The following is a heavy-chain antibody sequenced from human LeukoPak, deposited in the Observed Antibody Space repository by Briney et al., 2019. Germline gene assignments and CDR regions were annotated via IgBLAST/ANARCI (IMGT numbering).Heavy chain of an antibody. V-gene: IGHV3-30*03. Sequence: GGSLRLSCAASGFTFSSYGMHWVRQAPGKGLEGVAVISYDGSNKYYADSVKGRFTISRDNSKNTLYLQMNSLRAEDTAVYYCARDRGVTTRPRGYFDYWGQGTPVTVSS. D-gene: IGHD1-1*01. CDR3: ARDRGVTTRPRGYFDY. CDR2: ISYDGSNK. J-gene: IGHJ4*02. CDR1: GFTFSSYG.